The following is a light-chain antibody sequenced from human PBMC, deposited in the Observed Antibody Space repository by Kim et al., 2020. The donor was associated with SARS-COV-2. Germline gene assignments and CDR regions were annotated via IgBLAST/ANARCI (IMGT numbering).Light chain of an antibody. CDR2: DAT. Sequence: STGERATLSGRASQTINNKLVWYQQKPGQAPRLLIYDATTRATGVPARFIGSGSETDFTLTISSLQSEDSAVYYCQQSNDWPPLTFGQGTKVDIK. J-gene: IGKJ1*01. CDR3: QQSNDWPPLT. CDR1: QTINNK. V-gene: IGKV3-15*01.